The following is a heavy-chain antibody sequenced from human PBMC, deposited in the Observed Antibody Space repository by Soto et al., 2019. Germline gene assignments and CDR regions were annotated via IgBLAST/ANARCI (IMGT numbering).Heavy chain of an antibody. CDR2: IYNSGIT. Sequence: PSETLSLTWTVAGGSISSGDYSWSWVRQSPGKGLEWIGHIYNSGITYYNPSLKSRVVISIDTSRNQFSLRLNSLTAADTAVYYCARVKVTPHYYYYGMDVWGQGTTVTVSS. CDR3: ARVKVTPHYYYYGMDV. D-gene: IGHD4-4*01. V-gene: IGHV4-30-4*01. CDR1: GGSISSGDYS. J-gene: IGHJ6*02.